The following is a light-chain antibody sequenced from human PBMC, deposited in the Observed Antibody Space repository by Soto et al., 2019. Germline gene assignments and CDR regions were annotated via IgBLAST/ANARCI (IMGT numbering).Light chain of an antibody. V-gene: IGKV3-15*01. CDR2: GAS. J-gene: IGKJ1*01. CDR1: QSVSTN. CDR3: QQYNDWPLT. Sequence: EIVMTQSPATLSVSPGERATLSCRASQSVSTNLAWYQQIPGQAPRLLIYGASTRATGIPARFSGSGSGTEFTLAISSLQSEDFAVYYCQQYNDWPLTFGLGTKVEIK.